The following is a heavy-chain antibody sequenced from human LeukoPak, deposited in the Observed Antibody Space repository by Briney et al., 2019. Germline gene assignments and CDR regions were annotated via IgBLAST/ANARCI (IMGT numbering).Heavy chain of an antibody. J-gene: IGHJ3*02. D-gene: IGHD5-18*01. V-gene: IGHV3-23*01. CDR1: GFTFSSYG. CDR2: ISGSGGST. CDR3: AGVDAAMPDAFDI. Sequence: GGSLRLSCAASGFTFSSYGMSWVRQAPGKGLEWVSAISGSGGSTYYADSVKGRFTISRDNSKNALYLQMDSLRADDTAVYYCAGVDAAMPDAFDIWGQGTTVTVSS.